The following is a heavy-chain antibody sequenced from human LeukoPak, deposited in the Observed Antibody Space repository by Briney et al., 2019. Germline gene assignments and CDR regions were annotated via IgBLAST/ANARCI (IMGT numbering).Heavy chain of an antibody. Sequence: PSETLSLTCALSGYSLSSGYYWGWIRQPPGKGLEWIGSIYHSGSTYYNPSLKSRVTISVDTSKNQFSLKLSSVTAADTAVYYCARLGRRGYTSCYDYWGQGTLVTVSS. J-gene: IGHJ4*02. CDR3: ARLGRRGYTSCYDY. V-gene: IGHV4-38-2*01. CDR2: IYHSGST. CDR1: GYSLSSGYY. D-gene: IGHD2-2*01.